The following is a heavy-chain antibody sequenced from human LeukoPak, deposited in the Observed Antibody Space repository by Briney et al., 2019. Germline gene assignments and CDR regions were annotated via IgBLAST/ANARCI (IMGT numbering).Heavy chain of an antibody. CDR1: GGTFSSYA. D-gene: IGHD2-2*02. CDR2: IIPIFVIA. V-gene: IGHV1-69*04. CDR3: ARVAHCSSTSCYSGLYYFDY. Sequence: ASVKVSCKASGGTFSSYAISWVRQAPGQGLEWMGRIIPIFVIANYAQKFQGRVTITADKSTSTAYMELSSLRSEDTAVYYCARVAHCSSTSCYSGLYYFDYWGQGTLVTVSS. J-gene: IGHJ4*02.